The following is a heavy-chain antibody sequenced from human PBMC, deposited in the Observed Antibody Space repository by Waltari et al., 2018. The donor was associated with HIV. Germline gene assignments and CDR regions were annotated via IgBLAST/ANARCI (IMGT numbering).Heavy chain of an antibody. CDR2: INPNSGGT. V-gene: IGHV1-2*06. CDR3: ARDAVVVVAATNYYYGMDV. D-gene: IGHD2-15*01. J-gene: IGHJ6*02. CDR1: GYTFTGYY. Sequence: QVQLVQSGAEVKKPGASVKVSCTASGYTFTGYYMHWVRQAPGQGPEWMGRINPNSGGTNYAQKFQGRVTMTRDTSISTAYMELSRLRSDDTAVYYCARDAVVVVAATNYYYGMDVWGQGTTVTVSS.